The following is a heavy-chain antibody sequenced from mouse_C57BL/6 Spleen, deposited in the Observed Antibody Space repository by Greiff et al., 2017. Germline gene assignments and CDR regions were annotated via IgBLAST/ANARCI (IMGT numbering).Heavy chain of an antibody. Sequence: EVKLVESGPGMVKPSQSLSLTCTVTGYSITSGYDWHWIRHFPGNKLEWMGYISYSGSTNYNPSLKSRISITHDTSKNHFFLKLNSVTTEDTSTYCCARGGDVGLAYWGQGTLVTVSA. V-gene: IGHV3-1*01. CDR1: GYSITSGYD. CDR2: ISYSGST. CDR3: ARGGDVGLAY. J-gene: IGHJ3*01.